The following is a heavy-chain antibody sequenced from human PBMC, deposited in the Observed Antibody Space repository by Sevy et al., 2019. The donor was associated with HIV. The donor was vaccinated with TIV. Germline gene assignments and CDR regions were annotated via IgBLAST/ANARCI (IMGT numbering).Heavy chain of an antibody. V-gene: IGHV4-30-4*01. CDR1: GGSISSGDYY. Sequence: SETLPLTCTVSGGSISSGDYYWSWIRQPPGKGLEWIGYIYYSGSTYYNPSLKSRVTISVDTSKNQFSLKLSSVTAADTAVYYCARATTYDSSGYYYGPFDYWGQGTLVTVSS. CDR3: ARATTYDSSGYYYGPFDY. J-gene: IGHJ4*02. CDR2: IYYSGST. D-gene: IGHD3-22*01.